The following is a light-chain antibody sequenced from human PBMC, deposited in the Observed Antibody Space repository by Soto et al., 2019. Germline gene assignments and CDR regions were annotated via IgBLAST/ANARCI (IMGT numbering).Light chain of an antibody. CDR1: QSVSSN. Sequence: EIVMTQSPATLSVSSGERATLSCRASQSVSSNLAWHQQKPGQAPRLLIYGTSTRATGIPARFSGSGSGTEFTLTISSLQSEDFAVYYCQQYNNWWTFGQGTKVEIK. J-gene: IGKJ1*01. CDR3: QQYNNWWT. CDR2: GTS. V-gene: IGKV3-15*01.